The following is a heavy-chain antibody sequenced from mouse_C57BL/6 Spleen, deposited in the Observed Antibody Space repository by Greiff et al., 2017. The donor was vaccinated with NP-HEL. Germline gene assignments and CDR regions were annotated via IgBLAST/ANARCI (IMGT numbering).Heavy chain of an antibody. V-gene: IGHV5-15*01. J-gene: IGHJ2*01. CDR1: GFTFSDYG. CDR2: ISNLAYSI. Sequence: EVKLVESGGGLVQPGGSLKLSCAASGFTFSDYGMAWVRQAPRKGPEWVAFISNLAYSIYYADTVTGRFTISRENAKNTLYLEMSSLRSEDTAMYYCARHDDDYPFDYWGQGTTLTVSS. D-gene: IGHD2-3*01. CDR3: ARHDDDYPFDY.